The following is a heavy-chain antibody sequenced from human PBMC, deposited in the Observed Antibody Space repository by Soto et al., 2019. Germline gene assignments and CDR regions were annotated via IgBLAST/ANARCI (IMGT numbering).Heavy chain of an antibody. D-gene: IGHD3-10*01. Sequence: QVQLVESGGGAVQPGRSLRLSCAASGFTFTNYGMHWVRQAPGKGLEWVSIISYDGNHADYADFVRGRFTISRDDSKNPLHLQLTSLRAEETAVDYCPKDAHYGSGSYDPPDYWGQGTLVGVSS. J-gene: IGHJ4*02. CDR2: ISYDGNHA. CDR1: GFTFTNYG. CDR3: PKDAHYGSGSYDPPDY. V-gene: IGHV3-30*18.